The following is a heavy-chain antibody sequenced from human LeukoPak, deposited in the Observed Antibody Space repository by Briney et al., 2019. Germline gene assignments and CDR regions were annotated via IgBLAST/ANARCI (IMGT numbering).Heavy chain of an antibody. CDR3: ARDSSSSWYWGDY. Sequence: GGSLRLSCAASGFTFSSYGMHWVRQAPGKGLEWVAIIWYDGSNKYYADSVKGRFTISRDNSKNTLYLQMNSLRAEDTAVYYCARDSSSSWYWGDYWGQGTLVTVSS. CDR2: IWYDGSNK. J-gene: IGHJ4*02. D-gene: IGHD6-13*01. CDR1: GFTFSSYG. V-gene: IGHV3-33*01.